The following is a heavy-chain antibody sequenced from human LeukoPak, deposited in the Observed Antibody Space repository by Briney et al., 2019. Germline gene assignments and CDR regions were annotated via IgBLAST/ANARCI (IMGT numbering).Heavy chain of an antibody. CDR1: GGSISSGSYY. CDR3: ARAEGVRGAFDI. Sequence: SQTLSLTCTVSGGSISSGSYYWSWIRQPAGKGLEWIGRIYTSGSTNYNPSLKSRVTISVDTSKNQFSLKLSSVTAADTALYYCARAEGVRGAFDIWGQGTMVTVSS. CDR2: IYTSGST. D-gene: IGHD1-14*01. V-gene: IGHV4-61*02. J-gene: IGHJ3*02.